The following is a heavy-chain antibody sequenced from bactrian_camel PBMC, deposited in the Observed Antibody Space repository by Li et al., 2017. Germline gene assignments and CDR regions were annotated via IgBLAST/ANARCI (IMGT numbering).Heavy chain of an antibody. D-gene: IGHD7*01. CDR1: GYTYSPYT. CDR3: AAAPSYGLSYDGNCWRAEYHV. Sequence: VQLVESGGGSVQAGQSLRLSCAVSGYTYSPYTMAWFRQAPGKEREGVATIDSDGVTSYIDSVKGRFTISQDDDTNTLYLQMNSLKSEDTGMYYCAAAPSYGLSYDGNCWRAEYHVWGQETQVTVS. J-gene: IGHJ4*01. CDR2: IDSDGVT. V-gene: IGHV3S42*01.